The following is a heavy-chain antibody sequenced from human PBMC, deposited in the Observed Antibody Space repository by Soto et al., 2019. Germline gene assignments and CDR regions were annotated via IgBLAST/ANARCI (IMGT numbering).Heavy chain of an antibody. CDR2: INPNSGGT. J-gene: IGHJ6*02. V-gene: IGHV1-2*02. D-gene: IGHD3-3*01. CDR3: ARDRRELRFLEWFQIGMDV. CDR1: GYTFTGYY. Sequence: GASVKVSCKASGYTFTGYYMHWVRQAPGQGLEWMGWINPNSGGTNYAQKFQGRVTMTRDTSISTAYMELSRLRSDDTAVYYCARDRRELRFLEWFQIGMDVWGQGNTVTVSS.